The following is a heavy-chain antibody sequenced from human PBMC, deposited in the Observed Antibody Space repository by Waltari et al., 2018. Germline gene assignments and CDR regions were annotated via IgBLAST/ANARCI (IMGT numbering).Heavy chain of an antibody. CDR3: AKVGVGLTTWYPFDV. J-gene: IGHJ3*01. D-gene: IGHD1-1*01. CDR1: GFTFGGLG. V-gene: IGHV3-30*02. Sequence: QVHLVESGGGVVQPGGSRRASCAPSGFTFGGLGLHWVRQAQGKGLEWVAFIRYDASDIYYRDSVKGRFTISRDNSKNTLFLQMSSLRPEDTAVYYCAKVGVGLTTWYPFDVWGQGTMVTVSS. CDR2: IRYDASDI.